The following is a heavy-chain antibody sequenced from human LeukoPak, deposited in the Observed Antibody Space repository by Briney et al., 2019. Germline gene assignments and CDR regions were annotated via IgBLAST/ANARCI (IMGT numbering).Heavy chain of an antibody. CDR3: AKGLYSSILDAFDI. D-gene: IGHD6-13*01. J-gene: IGHJ3*02. Sequence: GRSLRLSCAASGFTFDDYAMHWVRQAPGKGLEWVSGISWNSGSIGYADSVKGRFTISRDNAKNSLYLQMNSLRAEDMALYYCAKGLYSSILDAFDIWGQGTMVTVSS. CDR2: ISWNSGSI. V-gene: IGHV3-9*03. CDR1: GFTFDDYA.